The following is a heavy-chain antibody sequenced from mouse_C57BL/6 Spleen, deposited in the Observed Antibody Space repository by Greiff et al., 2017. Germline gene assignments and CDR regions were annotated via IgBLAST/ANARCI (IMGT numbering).Heavy chain of an antibody. CDR2: IYPGNSDT. CDR3: TRRSTTAYCDY. CDR1: GYTFTSYW. J-gene: IGHJ2*01. Sequence: VQLQQSGTVLARPGASVKMSCKTSGYTFTSYWMHWVKQRPGQGLEWIGAIYPGNSDTSYNQKFKGKAKLTAVTSASTAYLELSSLTTEDSAVYYGTRRSTTAYCDYWGQGTTLTVSS. D-gene: IGHD1-2*01. V-gene: IGHV1-5*01.